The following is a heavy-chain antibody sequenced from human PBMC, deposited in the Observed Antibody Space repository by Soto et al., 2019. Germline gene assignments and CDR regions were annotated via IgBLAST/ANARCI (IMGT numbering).Heavy chain of an antibody. CDR2: ISAYNGNT. CDR3: ARDTTHYDILTGYSAPDH. D-gene: IGHD3-9*01. J-gene: IGHJ5*02. V-gene: IGHV1-18*01. CDR1: GYTFTSYG. Sequence: QVQLVQSGAEVKKPGASVKVSCKAFGYTFTSYGISWVRQAPGQGLEWMGWISAYNGNTNYAQKLQGRATMTTETSTSTAYMEVRSLRSDDTAVYYCARDTTHYDILTGYSAPDHWGQGTLVTVSS.